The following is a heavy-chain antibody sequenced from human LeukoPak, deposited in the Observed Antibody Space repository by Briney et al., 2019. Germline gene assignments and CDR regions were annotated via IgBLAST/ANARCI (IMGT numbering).Heavy chain of an antibody. J-gene: IGHJ5*02. CDR2: IVVGRGET. CDR1: GLTFSSSA. D-gene: IGHD2-21*02. CDR3: AAETYSDSCCWFDP. Sequence: SVKVSCKTPGLTFSSSAIQWVRQARGQPLEWIGWIVVGRGETKYTQKLQGRVTITGDLSTSTAYMELSSLRSEDTAVYYCAAETYSDSCCWFDPWGQGTLVTVSS. V-gene: IGHV1-58*02.